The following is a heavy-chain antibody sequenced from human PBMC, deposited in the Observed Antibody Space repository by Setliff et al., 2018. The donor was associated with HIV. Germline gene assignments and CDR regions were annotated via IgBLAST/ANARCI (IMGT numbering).Heavy chain of an antibody. CDR2: ISSNSSYI. V-gene: IGHV3-21*04. J-gene: IGHJ4*02. Sequence: GGSLRLSCAASGFTFSSYSMNWVRQAPGKGLEWVSSISSNSSYIYYADSVKGRFTISRDNSKKTLYLQMNSLRAEDTAVYHCAKLVRGWDYWGQGILVTVSS. CDR3: AKLVRGWDY. D-gene: IGHD1-26*01. CDR1: GFTFSSYS.